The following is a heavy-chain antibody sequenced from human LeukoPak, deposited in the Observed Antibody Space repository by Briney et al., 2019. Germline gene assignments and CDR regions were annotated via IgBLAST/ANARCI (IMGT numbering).Heavy chain of an antibody. D-gene: IGHD1-1*01. CDR3: ASHGTSGTSLNWFDP. CDR1: GGSITGSSYY. Sequence: SETLSLTCTVSGGSITGSSYYWSWIRQPPGKGLEWIGYMYYSGTINYNPSLKSRVTISVDTSKNQFSLKLSSVTAADTAMYYCASHGTSGTSLNWFDPWGQGTLVTVSS. CDR2: MYYSGTI. J-gene: IGHJ5*02. V-gene: IGHV4-61*01.